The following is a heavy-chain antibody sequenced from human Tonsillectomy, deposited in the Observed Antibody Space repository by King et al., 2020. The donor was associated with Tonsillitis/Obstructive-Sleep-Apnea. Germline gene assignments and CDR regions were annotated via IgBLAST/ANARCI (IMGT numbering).Heavy chain of an antibody. CDR2: IIPIFGTA. CDR1: GGTFSSYA. J-gene: IGHJ4*02. V-gene: IGHV1-69*12. Sequence: VQLVQSGAEVKKPGSSVTVSCKASGGTFSSYAIRWVRQAPGQGLEWMGGIIPIFGTANYAQKFQGRVTITADESTSTAYMELSSLRSEDTAVYYCAGALSDYGDFYWGQGTLVTVSS. D-gene: IGHD4-17*01. CDR3: AGALSDYGDFY.